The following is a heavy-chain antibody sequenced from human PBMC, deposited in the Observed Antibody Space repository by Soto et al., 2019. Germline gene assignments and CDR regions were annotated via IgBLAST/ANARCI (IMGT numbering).Heavy chain of an antibody. CDR1: GFTFSSSA. CDR2: ISGSGGNT. J-gene: IGHJ6*03. V-gene: IGHV3-23*01. CDR3: AKGVGDYYYYMDV. Sequence: GGSLRLSCAASGFTFSSSAMSWVRQAPGKGLEWVSAISGSGGNTYYADSMKGRFTISRDNSKNTLYLQMNSLRAEDTAVYYCAKGVGDYYYYMDVWGKGTTVTVSS.